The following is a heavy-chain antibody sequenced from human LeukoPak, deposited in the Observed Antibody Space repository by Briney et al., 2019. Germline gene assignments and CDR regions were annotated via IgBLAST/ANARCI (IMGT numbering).Heavy chain of an antibody. D-gene: IGHD6-19*01. CDR3: TREAVAGTPGYFDY. J-gene: IGHJ4*02. CDR1: GFTFGDYA. Sequence: GGSLRLSCTASGFTFGDYAMSWVRQAPGKGLEWVGVIRSKGYGGTTEYAASVRGRFTISRDDTKSIAYLQMNSLKTEDTAVYYCTREAVAGTPGYFDYWGQGTLVTVSS. V-gene: IGHV3-49*04. CDR2: IRSKGYGGTT.